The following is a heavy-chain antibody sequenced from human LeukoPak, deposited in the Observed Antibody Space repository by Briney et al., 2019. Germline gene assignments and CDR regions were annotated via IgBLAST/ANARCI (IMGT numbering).Heavy chain of an antibody. CDR1: GFTFSSYA. CDR3: AKIWYSSSWREA. CDR2: ISGSGGST. D-gene: IGHD6-13*01. J-gene: IGHJ4*02. Sequence: GGSLRLSCAASGFTFSSYAMSWVRQAPGKGLEWVSAISGSGGSTYYADSVKGRFTISRGNSKNTLYLQMNSLRAEDTAVYYCAKIWYSSSWREAWGQGTLVTVSS. V-gene: IGHV3-23*01.